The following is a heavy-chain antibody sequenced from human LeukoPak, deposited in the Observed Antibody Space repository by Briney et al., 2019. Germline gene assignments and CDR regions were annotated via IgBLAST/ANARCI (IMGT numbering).Heavy chain of an antibody. D-gene: IGHD3-22*01. CDR3: ARDSYYYDSSGYPLYYYYGMDV. V-gene: IGHV4-4*07. J-gene: IGHJ6*02. Sequence: SETLSLTCTVSGGSISSYYWSWIRQPAGKGLEWIGRIYTSGSTNYNPSLKSRVTMSVDTSKNQFSLKLSSVTAADTAVYYCARDSYYYDSSGYPLYYYYGMDVWGQGTTVTVSS. CDR1: GGSISSYY. CDR2: IYTSGST.